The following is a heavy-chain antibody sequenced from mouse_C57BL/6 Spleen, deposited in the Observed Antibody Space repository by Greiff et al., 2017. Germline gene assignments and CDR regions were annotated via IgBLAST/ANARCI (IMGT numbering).Heavy chain of an antibody. Sequence: EVKVVGSGGGLVKPGGSLKLSCAASGFTFSSYAMSWVRQTPEKRLEWVATISDGGSFTYYPDNVKGRFTISRDNAKNNLYLQRSHLKSEDTAMYYGARDGGYYEEDYWGQGTTLTVSS. D-gene: IGHD2-3*01. V-gene: IGHV5-4*01. CDR2: ISDGGSFT. CDR3: ARDGGYYEEDY. CDR1: GFTFSSYA. J-gene: IGHJ2*01.